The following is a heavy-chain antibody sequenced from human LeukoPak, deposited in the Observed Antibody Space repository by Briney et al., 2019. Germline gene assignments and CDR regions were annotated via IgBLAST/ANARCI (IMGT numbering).Heavy chain of an antibody. D-gene: IGHD4-17*01. CDR1: GFTFSSYE. V-gene: IGHV3-48*03. Sequence: GGSLRLSCAASGFTFSSYEMNWVRQAPGKGLEWASYISSSGSAIYYADSVKGRFTISRDNAKNSLYLQMNSLRAEDTAVYYCARDGDYGLLDYWGQGTLVTVSS. J-gene: IGHJ4*02. CDR2: ISSSGSAI. CDR3: ARDGDYGLLDY.